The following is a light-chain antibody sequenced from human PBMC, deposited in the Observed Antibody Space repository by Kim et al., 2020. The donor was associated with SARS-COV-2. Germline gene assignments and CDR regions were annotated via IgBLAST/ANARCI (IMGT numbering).Light chain of an antibody. J-gene: IGLJ3*02. Sequence: QAATLTCTGDGDNVGIHGAAWRQQHHQGHPPKLLFYRTNNRPSGISERFSVSRSGNTASLTITGLQPEDEADYYCAAWDISLSVWVFGGGTKLTVL. CDR2: RTN. CDR3: AAWDISLSVWV. V-gene: IGLV10-54*01. CDR1: GDNVGIHG.